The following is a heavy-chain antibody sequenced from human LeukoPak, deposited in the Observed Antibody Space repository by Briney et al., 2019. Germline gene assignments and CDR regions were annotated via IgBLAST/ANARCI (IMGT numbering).Heavy chain of an antibody. CDR3: AKDQQLVFDY. CDR2: IRYDGSNK. Sequence: VAFIRYDGSNKYYADSVKGRFTISRDNSKNKLYLQMNSLRAEDTAVYYCAKDQQLVFDYWGQGTLVTVSS. V-gene: IGHV3-30*02. J-gene: IGHJ4*02. D-gene: IGHD6-13*01.